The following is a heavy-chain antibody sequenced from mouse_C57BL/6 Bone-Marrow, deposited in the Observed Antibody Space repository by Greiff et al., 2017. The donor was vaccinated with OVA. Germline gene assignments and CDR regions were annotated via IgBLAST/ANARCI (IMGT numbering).Heavy chain of an antibody. V-gene: IGHV1-82*01. J-gene: IGHJ2*01. CDR2: IYPGDGDT. Sequence: VQLQQSGPELVKPGASVKISCKASGYAFSSSWMNWVKQRPGKGLEWIGRIYPGDGDTNYNGKFKGKATLTADRSSSTAYMQLSSLTSEDSAVYFCARETYDYGFDYWGQGTTLTVSS. CDR1: GYAFSSSW. D-gene: IGHD2-4*01. CDR3: ARETYDYGFDY.